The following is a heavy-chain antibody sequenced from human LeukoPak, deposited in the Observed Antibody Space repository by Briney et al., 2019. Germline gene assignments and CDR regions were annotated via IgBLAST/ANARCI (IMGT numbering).Heavy chain of an antibody. Sequence: PGGSLRLSCAASGFMFSSYAMSWVRQAPGKGLEWVSAISGSGGSTYYADSVKGRFTISRDNAKNSLYLQMNSLRAEDTAVYYCARDYYDSSGYYSPDYWGQGTLVTVSS. CDR2: ISGSGGST. CDR3: ARDYYDSSGYYSPDY. D-gene: IGHD3-22*01. J-gene: IGHJ4*02. CDR1: GFMFSSYA. V-gene: IGHV3-23*01.